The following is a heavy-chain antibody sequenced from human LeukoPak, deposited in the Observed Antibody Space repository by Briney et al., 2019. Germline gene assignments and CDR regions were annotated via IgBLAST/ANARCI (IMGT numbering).Heavy chain of an antibody. CDR3: TANWNGDY. CDR1: GFTLSNYV. V-gene: IGHV3-30*02. Sequence: PGGSLRLSCAASGFTLSNYVMHWVRQAPGKGLEWVAFIRYDGSDESYADSVKGRFTISRDTSKNTLYLQMNSLRTEDTAVYYCTANWNGDYWGQGTLVSVSS. CDR2: IRYDGSDE. J-gene: IGHJ4*02. D-gene: IGHD1-1*01.